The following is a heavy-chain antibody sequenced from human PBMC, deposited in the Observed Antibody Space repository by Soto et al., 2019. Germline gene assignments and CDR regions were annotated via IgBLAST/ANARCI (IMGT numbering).Heavy chain of an antibody. J-gene: IGHJ4*02. Sequence: ETLSLTCTVSGGSISSYYWSWIRQPPGKGLEWIGYIYYSGSTNYNPSLKSRVTISVDTSKNQFSLKLSSVTAADTAVYYCARRYGGGFDYWGQGALVTVSS. CDR1: GGSISSYY. D-gene: IGHD2-15*01. CDR3: ARRYGGGFDY. V-gene: IGHV4-59*08. CDR2: IYYSGST.